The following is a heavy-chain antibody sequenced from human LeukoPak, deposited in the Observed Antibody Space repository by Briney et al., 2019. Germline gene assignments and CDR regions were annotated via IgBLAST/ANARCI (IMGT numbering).Heavy chain of an antibody. Sequence: GGSLRLSCAASGFTFSSYAMSWVRQAPGKGPEWVSAIGGRGGSTYYADSVGGRFTISRDNSKDMVFLQMNSLKVEDTATYYCGKEGGAWGQGTKVTVSS. CDR2: IGGRGGST. CDR1: GFTFSSYA. CDR3: GKEGGA. D-gene: IGHD3-16*01. J-gene: IGHJ5*02. V-gene: IGHV3-23*01.